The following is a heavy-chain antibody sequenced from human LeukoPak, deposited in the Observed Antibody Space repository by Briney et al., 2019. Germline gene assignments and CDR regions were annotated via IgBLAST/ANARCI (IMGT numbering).Heavy chain of an antibody. V-gene: IGHV4-34*01. Sequence: GSLRLSCGASGFTFSSYAMSWVRQPPGKGLEWIGEINHSGSTNYNPSLKSRVTISVDTSKNQFSLKLSSVTAADTAVYYCARQIRWLRYWFDPWGQGTLVTVSS. CDR1: GFTFSSYA. D-gene: IGHD5-12*01. CDR2: INHSGST. CDR3: ARQIRWLRYWFDP. J-gene: IGHJ5*02.